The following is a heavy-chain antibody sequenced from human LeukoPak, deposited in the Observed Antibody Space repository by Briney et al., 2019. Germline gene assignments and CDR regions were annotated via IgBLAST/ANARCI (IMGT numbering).Heavy chain of an antibody. V-gene: IGHV1-2*02. CDR3: ARDYSLNDFDY. CDR1: GYTFTDHF. J-gene: IGHJ4*02. Sequence: GASVKVSCKSSGYTFTDHFIHWVRQAPGQGLEWVGEINPYNGYTKYAWRLQGRVTMIRDTSISNAFMEVSRLTSDDTAVYYCARDYSLNDFDYWGQGTLVTVAS. D-gene: IGHD1-1*01. CDR2: INPYNGYT.